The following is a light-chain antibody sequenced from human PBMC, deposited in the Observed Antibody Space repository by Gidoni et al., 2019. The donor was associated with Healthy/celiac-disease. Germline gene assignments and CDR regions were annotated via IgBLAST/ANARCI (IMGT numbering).Light chain of an antibody. Sequence: QSALTQPASVSGSPGQSITISCTGTSSDVGGYNYVSWYQQHPGKAPKLMIYEVSNRTSGVSNRFSGSKSGNTASLTISGLQAEDEADYYCSSYTSSSTLIFRTGTKVTVL. CDR2: EVS. CDR3: SSYTSSSTLI. V-gene: IGLV2-14*01. J-gene: IGLJ1*01. CDR1: SSDVGGYNY.